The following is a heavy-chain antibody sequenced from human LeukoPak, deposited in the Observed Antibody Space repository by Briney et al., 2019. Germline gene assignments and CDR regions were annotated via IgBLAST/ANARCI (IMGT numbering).Heavy chain of an antibody. J-gene: IGHJ4*02. D-gene: IGHD1-1*01. V-gene: IGHV3-23*01. CDR1: GFTFSSYV. Sequence: PGGSLRLPCAASGFTFSSYVMTWVRQAPGIGLEWVSTISVGGGSTYYADSVKGRFTISRDNSKNTLHLQMNSLRVGDTAVYYCVTRGTTGTKYLEHWGQGTLVTVSS. CDR3: VTRGTTGTKYLEH. CDR2: ISVGGGST.